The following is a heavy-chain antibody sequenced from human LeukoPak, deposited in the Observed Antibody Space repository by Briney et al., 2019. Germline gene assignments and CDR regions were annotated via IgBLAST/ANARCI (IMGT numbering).Heavy chain of an antibody. Sequence: ASVKVSCKASGYTFTGYYTHWVRQAPGQGLEWMGWINPNSGGTNYAQKFQGRVTMTRDTSISTAYMELSRLRSDDTAVYYCARRLPDNYYYYYMDVWGKGTTVTVSS. CDR1: GYTFTGYY. V-gene: IGHV1-2*02. D-gene: IGHD4-17*01. J-gene: IGHJ6*03. CDR2: INPNSGGT. CDR3: ARRLPDNYYYYYMDV.